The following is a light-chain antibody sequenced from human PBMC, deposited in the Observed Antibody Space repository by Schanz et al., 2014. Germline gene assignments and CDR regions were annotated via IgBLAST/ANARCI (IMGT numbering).Light chain of an antibody. Sequence: DIQMTQSPSTLSASVGDRVTITCRASQSISVWLAWYQQKPGKAPKLLIYKASSLESGVPSRFSGSGSGTEFSLTISSLQPEDFATYFCQESYTTSLTFGGGTKVEIK. V-gene: IGKV1-5*03. CDR1: QSISVW. CDR3: QESYTTSLT. CDR2: KAS. J-gene: IGKJ4*01.